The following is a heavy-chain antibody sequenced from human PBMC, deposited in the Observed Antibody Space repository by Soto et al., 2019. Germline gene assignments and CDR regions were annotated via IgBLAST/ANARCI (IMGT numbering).Heavy chain of an antibody. Sequence: QVHLIQSGAEVKKPGSSVKLSCKAAGGTFNTYTLIWVRQAPGHGLEWMGRIIPMLTVTNSAQKFQGRLTLTADKSTGTAFMELTSLRSDDTAVYYCSIGSWSAETFDVWGQGTMVTVSS. CDR1: GGTFNTYT. D-gene: IGHD2-2*01. V-gene: IGHV1-69*02. CDR3: SIGSWSAETFDV. J-gene: IGHJ3*01. CDR2: IIPMLTVT.